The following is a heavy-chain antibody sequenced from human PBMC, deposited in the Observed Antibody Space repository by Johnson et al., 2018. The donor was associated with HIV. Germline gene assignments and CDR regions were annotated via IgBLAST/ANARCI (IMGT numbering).Heavy chain of an antibody. CDR3: AREAYCSGGSCYDAFDI. D-gene: IGHD2-15*01. CDR1: GFTFDDYG. Sequence: MQLVESGGGVVRPGGSLRLSCAASGFTFDDYGMSWVRQVPGKGLEWVSGINWNGGSTGYADSVKGRFTISRDNAKNSLYLQMNSLRVEDTAVYYCAREAYCSGGSCYDAFDIWGQGTMVTVSS. J-gene: IGHJ3*02. CDR2: INWNGGST. V-gene: IGHV3-20*04.